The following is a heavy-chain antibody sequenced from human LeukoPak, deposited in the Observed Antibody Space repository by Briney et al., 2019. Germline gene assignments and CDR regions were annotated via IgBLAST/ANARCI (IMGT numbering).Heavy chain of an antibody. Sequence: GESLKISCKGSGYSFTSYWIGWVRQMPGKGLEWMGTIYPGDSDTRYSPSFQGQVTISADKSISTAYLQWSSLKASDTAMYYCARSVRSRSDAFDIWGQGTMVTVSS. CDR2: IYPGDSDT. D-gene: IGHD4-17*01. CDR1: GYSFTSYW. CDR3: ARSVRSRSDAFDI. V-gene: IGHV5-51*01. J-gene: IGHJ3*02.